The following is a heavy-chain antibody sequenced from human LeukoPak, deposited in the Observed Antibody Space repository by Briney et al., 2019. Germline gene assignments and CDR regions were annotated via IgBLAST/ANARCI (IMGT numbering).Heavy chain of an antibody. J-gene: IGHJ4*02. Sequence: ASVKVSCKASGYTFTSYDINWVRQATGQGLEWMGWMNPNSGNTGYAQKFQGRVTMTRNTSISTAYMELSSLRSGDTAVYYCARGRTIAAAGPGDYWGQGTLVTVSS. CDR2: MNPNSGNT. CDR1: GYTFTSYD. CDR3: ARGRTIAAAGPGDY. V-gene: IGHV1-8*01. D-gene: IGHD6-13*01.